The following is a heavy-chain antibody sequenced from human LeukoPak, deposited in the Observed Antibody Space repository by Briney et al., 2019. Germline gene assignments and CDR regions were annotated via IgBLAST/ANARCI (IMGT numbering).Heavy chain of an antibody. Sequence: ASVKVSCKASGYTFTGYYMHWVRQAPGQGLEWMGWINPNSGGTNYAQKFQGRVTMTRDTSISTAYMEPSRLRSDDTAVYYCARDRSADIVVVPAAKGSYYYYMDVWGKGTTVTVSS. V-gene: IGHV1-2*02. CDR2: INPNSGGT. J-gene: IGHJ6*03. CDR1: GYTFTGYY. D-gene: IGHD2-2*01. CDR3: ARDRSADIVVVPAAKGSYYYYMDV.